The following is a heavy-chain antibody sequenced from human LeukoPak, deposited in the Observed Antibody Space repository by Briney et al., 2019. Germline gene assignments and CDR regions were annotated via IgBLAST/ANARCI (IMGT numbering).Heavy chain of an antibody. J-gene: IGHJ4*02. V-gene: IGHV3-15*01. Sequence: NPGGSLRLSCAASGLIFTKAWMSWVRQAPGKGLEWVGRIKSETDGGTTDFAAPVQGRFSISRDDSKNALYLQMNSLRGEDTAMYYCTVNSGWFDYWGQGTLVTVSS. CDR2: IKSETDGGTT. CDR1: GLIFTKAW. D-gene: IGHD6-19*01. CDR3: TVNSGWFDY.